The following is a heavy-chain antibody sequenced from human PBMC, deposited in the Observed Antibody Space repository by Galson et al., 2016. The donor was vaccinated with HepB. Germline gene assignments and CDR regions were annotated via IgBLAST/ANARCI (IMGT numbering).Heavy chain of an antibody. J-gene: IGHJ6*02. CDR3: AKDRLQFNYLGYYYGMDV. CDR2: ISYDADNE. D-gene: IGHD7-27*01. V-gene: IGHV3-30*04. Sequence: SLRLSCAASGFTFNSYAMHWVRQAPGRGLEWVIIISYDADNEHYADAVKGRFTIARDNSKNTLYLQMDSLRVEDTAVYYCAKDRLQFNYLGYYYGMDVWGQGTTITVSS. CDR1: GFTFNSYA.